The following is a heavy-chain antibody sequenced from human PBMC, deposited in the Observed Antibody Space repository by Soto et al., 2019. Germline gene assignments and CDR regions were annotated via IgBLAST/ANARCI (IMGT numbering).Heavy chain of an antibody. CDR3: ASMIGDPVLSFDS. D-gene: IGHD3-10*02. J-gene: IGHJ5*01. Sequence: QVQLQESGPGLVKPSETLSLTCTVSGGSISSYYWSWIRQPPGKGLEWIGFIFYSGSTSYNPSLESRVTISIDTSEYHFSLKLNSVTAADTAVYYCASMIGDPVLSFDSWGQGTLVAVSS. CDR1: GGSISSYY. CDR2: IFYSGST. V-gene: IGHV4-59*01.